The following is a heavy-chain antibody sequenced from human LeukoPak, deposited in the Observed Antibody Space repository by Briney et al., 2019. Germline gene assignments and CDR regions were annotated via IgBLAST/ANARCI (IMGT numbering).Heavy chain of an antibody. D-gene: IGHD6-13*01. J-gene: IGHJ4*02. Sequence: PGGSLRLSCAASGFTFSSYSMNWVRQAPGKGLEWVSYISSSSSTIYYADSVKGRFTISRDNAKNSLYLQMNSLRAEDTAVYYCARDTLTGYSSSWLDYWGQGTLVTVSS. CDR1: GFTFSSYS. CDR2: ISSSSSTI. CDR3: ARDTLTGYSSSWLDY. V-gene: IGHV3-48*04.